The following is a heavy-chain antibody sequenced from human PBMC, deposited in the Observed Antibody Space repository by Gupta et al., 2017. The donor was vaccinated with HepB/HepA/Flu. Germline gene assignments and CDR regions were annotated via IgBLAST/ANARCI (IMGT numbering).Heavy chain of an antibody. Sequence: EVQVVESGGGLVQPGGSLRLACAASGFTFTTYSMPWVRQAPGRGLGWVSSISFSGDYIYYADSVKGRFTISRDNAENSLFLQMNSLRAEDTAIYYCATGPGDFWSGYYLGYFDYWGQGTLVTVSS. J-gene: IGHJ4*02. CDR3: ATGPGDFWSGYYLGYFDY. CDR1: GFTFTTYS. V-gene: IGHV3-21*01. CDR2: ISFSGDYI. D-gene: IGHD3-3*01.